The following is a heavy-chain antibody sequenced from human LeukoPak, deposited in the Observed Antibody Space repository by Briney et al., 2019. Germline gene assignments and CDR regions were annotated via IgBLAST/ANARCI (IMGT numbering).Heavy chain of an antibody. D-gene: IGHD3-22*01. V-gene: IGHV3-21*06. CDR1: GFNFYDYG. CDR2: ISSSGGYV. J-gene: IGHJ4*02. CDR3: ASDHYDNSGHLL. Sequence: GGSLRLSCAASGFNFYDYGMNWVRQAPGKGLEFVASISSSGGYVYHADSVKGRFTISRDNAKDSLYLQMNSLSAEDTAFYYCASDHYDNSGHLLWGQGTLVSVSS.